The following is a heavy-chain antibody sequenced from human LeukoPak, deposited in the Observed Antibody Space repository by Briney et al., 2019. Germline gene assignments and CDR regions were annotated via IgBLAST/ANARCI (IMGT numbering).Heavy chain of an antibody. D-gene: IGHD4-11*01. CDR2: IRYDGSNK. Sequence: PGGSLRLSCAASGFTFSSYGMHWVRQAPGKGLEWVAFIRYDGSNKYYADSVKGRFTISRDNSKNTLYLQMNSLRPEDTAMYYCARSLHERQVPRYFDSWGQGTLVTVSS. CDR3: ARSLHERQVPRYFDS. CDR1: GFTFSSYG. J-gene: IGHJ4*02. V-gene: IGHV3-30*02.